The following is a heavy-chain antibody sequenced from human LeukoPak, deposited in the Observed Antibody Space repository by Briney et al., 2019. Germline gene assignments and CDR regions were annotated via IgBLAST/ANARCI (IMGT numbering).Heavy chain of an antibody. J-gene: IGHJ4*02. Sequence: GGSLRLSCAASGFTFSSYAMSWVRQAPGKGLEWVSAISGSGGSTYYADSVKSRFTISRDNSKNTLYLQMNSLRAEDTAVYYCAKVAARSLVTYYYDSSGPRSGFDYWGQGTLVTVSS. CDR3: AKVAARSLVTYYYDSSGPRSGFDY. D-gene: IGHD3-22*01. CDR2: ISGSGGST. CDR1: GFTFSSYA. V-gene: IGHV3-23*01.